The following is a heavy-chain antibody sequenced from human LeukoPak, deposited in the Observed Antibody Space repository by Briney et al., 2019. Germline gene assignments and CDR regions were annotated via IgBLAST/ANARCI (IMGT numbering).Heavy chain of an antibody. D-gene: IGHD3-3*01. CDR2: IYSGGST. CDR1: GFTFDDYA. Sequence: PGGSLRLSCAASGFTFDDYAMHWVRQAPGKGLEWVSVIYSGGSTYYADSVKGRFTISRDNSKNTLYLQMNSLRAEDTAVYYCARDPGYYDFWSGSALGMDVWGQGTTVTVSS. CDR3: ARDPGYYDFWSGSALGMDV. J-gene: IGHJ6*02. V-gene: IGHV3-66*01.